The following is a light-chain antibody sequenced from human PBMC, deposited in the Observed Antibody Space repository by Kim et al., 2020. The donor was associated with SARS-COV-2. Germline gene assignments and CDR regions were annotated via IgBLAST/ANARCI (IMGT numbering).Light chain of an antibody. J-gene: IGKJ2*01. V-gene: IGKV1-5*01. CDR3: QQYNSPMYT. CDR1: QSISSW. Sequence: DIQITQSPSTLSASVGDRVTITCRASQSISSWLAWYQQKPGKAPKLLIYDASSLESGVPSRFSGSGSGTEFTLTISSLQPDDFATYYCQQYNSPMYTFGQGTKLEI. CDR2: DAS.